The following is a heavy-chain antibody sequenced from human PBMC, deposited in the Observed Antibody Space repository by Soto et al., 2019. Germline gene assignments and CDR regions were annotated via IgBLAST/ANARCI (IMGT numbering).Heavy chain of an antibody. CDR2: IYYSGST. CDR3: ASVTWFYGMDV. V-gene: IGHV4-59*01. J-gene: IGHJ6*02. D-gene: IGHD3-9*01. CDR1: GGSISSYY. Sequence: KTSETLSLTCTVSGGSISSYYWSWIRQPPGKGLEWIGYIYYSGSTNYNPSPKSRVTISVDTSKNQFSLKLSSVTAADTAVYYCASVTWFYGMDVWGQGTTVTVSS.